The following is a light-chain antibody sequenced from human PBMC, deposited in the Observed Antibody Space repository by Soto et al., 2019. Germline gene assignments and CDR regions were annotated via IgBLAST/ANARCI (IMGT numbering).Light chain of an antibody. CDR1: QSVTSSH. Sequence: EIVLTQTPGTLSLSPGERATLSCRASQSVTSSHLAWYQHKPGQAPRLLIYGASTRSTGIPDRFSGSGSDTDFSLTFSRLYPADFAMYYCLLYFIPVRSTFGPWTKVQIK. CDR3: LLYFIPVRST. CDR2: GAS. J-gene: IGKJ2*01. V-gene: IGKV3-20*01.